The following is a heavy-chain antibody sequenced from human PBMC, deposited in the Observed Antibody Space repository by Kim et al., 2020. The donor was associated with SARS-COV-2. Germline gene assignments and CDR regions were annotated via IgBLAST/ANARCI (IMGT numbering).Heavy chain of an antibody. Sequence: SETLSLTCTVSGGSVSSHYWSWIRQPPGKGLEWIGYINYSGSTNHNPSLKSRVTISVDTSKNQFSLKLSSVTAADTAVYYCARQMSGYWTYAFDIWGQGTMVTVSS. J-gene: IGHJ3*02. CDR2: INYSGST. V-gene: IGHV4-59*02. D-gene: IGHD3-3*01. CDR3: ARQMSGYWTYAFDI. CDR1: GGSVSSHY.